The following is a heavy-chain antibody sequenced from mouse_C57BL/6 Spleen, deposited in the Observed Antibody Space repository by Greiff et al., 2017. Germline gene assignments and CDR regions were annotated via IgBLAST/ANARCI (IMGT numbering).Heavy chain of an antibody. Sequence: VQLQQPGAELVKPGASVKLSCKASGYTFTSYWMHWVKQRPGRGLEWIGRIDPNSGGTKYNEQFKSKATLTVDKPSSTAYMQLSSLTSEDSAVYYCAAYYSNLYWYFDVWGTGTTVTVSS. D-gene: IGHD2-5*01. V-gene: IGHV1-72*01. CDR3: AAYYSNLYWYFDV. CDR2: IDPNSGGT. J-gene: IGHJ1*03. CDR1: GYTFTSYW.